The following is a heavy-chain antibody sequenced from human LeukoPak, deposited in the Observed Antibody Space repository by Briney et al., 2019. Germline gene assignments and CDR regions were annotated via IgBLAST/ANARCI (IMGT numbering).Heavy chain of an antibody. CDR1: GYTFTSYY. Sequence: GASVKVSCKASGYTFTSYYMHWVRQAPGQGLEWMGIINPSGGSTSYAQKFQGRVTMTRDTSTSTVYMELSSLRSEDTAVYYCARDRGDIVLMVYVTIGYYGMDVWGQGTTVTVSS. J-gene: IGHJ6*02. CDR3: ARDRGDIVLMVYVTIGYYGMDV. V-gene: IGHV1-46*01. D-gene: IGHD2-8*01. CDR2: INPSGGST.